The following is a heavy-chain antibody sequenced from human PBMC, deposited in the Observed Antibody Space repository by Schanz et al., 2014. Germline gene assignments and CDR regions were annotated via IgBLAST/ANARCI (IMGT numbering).Heavy chain of an antibody. V-gene: IGHV3-13*04. CDR3: ARDTSYGMDV. CDR1: GFTLSNSD. J-gene: IGHJ6*02. Sequence: VQLVESGGGVVQPGRSLRLSCAASGFTLSNSDMHWVRQATGAGLEWVSAIGTAGDTFYLDSVKGRFTISRENAKNSLFLQMNSLRVEDTAVYYCARDTSYGMDVWGQGTTVTVSS. CDR2: IGTAGDT.